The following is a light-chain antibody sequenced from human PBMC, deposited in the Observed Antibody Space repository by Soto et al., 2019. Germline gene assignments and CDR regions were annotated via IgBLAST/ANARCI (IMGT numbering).Light chain of an antibody. CDR1: QGISSY. V-gene: IGKV1-8*01. CDR2: AAS. CDR3: LQHNSYPLT. J-gene: IGKJ4*01. Sequence: AIRMTQSPSSLSASTGDRVTITCRASQGISSYLAWYQQKPGKAPKLLIYAASSLQSWVPSRFSGSGSGTEFTLTISNLQPEDFATYYCLQHNSYPLTFGGGTKVDIK.